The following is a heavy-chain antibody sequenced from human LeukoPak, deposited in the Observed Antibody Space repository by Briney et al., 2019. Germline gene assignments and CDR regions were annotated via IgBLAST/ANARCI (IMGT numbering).Heavy chain of an antibody. CDR2: ISSSGSTI. CDR1: GFTFSDYY. CDR3: ARLIEYSSQTRYYYGMDV. Sequence: GGSLRLSCAASGFTFSDYYMSWIRQAPGKGLEWVSYISSSGSTIYYADSVKGRFTISRDNAKNSLYLQMNSLRAEDTAVYYCARLIEYSSQTRYYYGMDVWGQGTTVTVSS. J-gene: IGHJ6*02. D-gene: IGHD6-6*01. V-gene: IGHV3-11*01.